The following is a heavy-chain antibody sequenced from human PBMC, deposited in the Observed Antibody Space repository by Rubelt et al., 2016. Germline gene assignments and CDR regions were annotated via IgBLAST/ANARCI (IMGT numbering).Heavy chain of an antibody. CDR2: ISYDGSNK. V-gene: IGHV3-30*03. CDR3: YSGGSESYYENDAFDI. D-gene: IGHD3-10*01. J-gene: IGHJ3*02. Sequence: QVQLVESGGGVVQPGRSLRLSCAASGFTFSSYGMHWVRQAPGKGLEWVAVISYDGSNKYYADSVKGRFTSSRGNSKNTLYLQMNSLRADDTAVYYCYSGGSESYYENDAFDIWGQGTMVTVSS. CDR1: GFTFSSYG.